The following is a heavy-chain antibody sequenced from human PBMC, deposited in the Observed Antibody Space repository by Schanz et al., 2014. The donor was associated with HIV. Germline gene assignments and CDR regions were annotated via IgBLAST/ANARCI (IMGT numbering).Heavy chain of an antibody. Sequence: QGQLVESGGGVVQPGRSLRLSCAASGFSFSDFALHWVRQAPGRGLEWLAVTSSDGSGKFYVDSVKGRFTISRDNSKSXLXXQXXXLRXXXTXVYYCAKERRERWLPGRGGLDVWGQGTTVAVSS. D-gene: IGHD1-1*01. CDR2: TSSDGSGK. V-gene: IGHV3-30*18. CDR1: GFSFSDFA. J-gene: IGHJ6*02. CDR3: AKERRERWLPGRGGLDV.